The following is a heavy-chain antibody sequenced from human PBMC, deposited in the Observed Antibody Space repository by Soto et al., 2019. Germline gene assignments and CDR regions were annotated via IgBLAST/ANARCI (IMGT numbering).Heavy chain of an antibody. Sequence: QVQLQQWGAGLLKPSETLSLTCAVYGGTFSGYYWTWIRQPPGKALEWIGEINHSGSTKYTPSLKSRVAISADTAKLQISLKLSAVTAADTAVYYCARRYCTSSSCLAGFDSWGRGNLVIVSS. V-gene: IGHV4-34*01. CDR1: GGTFSGYY. D-gene: IGHD2-2*01. CDR3: ARRYCTSSSCLAGFDS. J-gene: IGHJ5*01. CDR2: INHSGST.